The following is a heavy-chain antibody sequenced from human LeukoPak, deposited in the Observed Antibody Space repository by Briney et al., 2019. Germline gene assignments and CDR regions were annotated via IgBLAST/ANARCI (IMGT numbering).Heavy chain of an antibody. CDR3: AREEPGDLGQAFHY. CDR2: MGGSGTSI. Sequence: GGSLRLSCETSGFTFRTYAMNWVRKAPGKGLEWVSSMGGSGTSIYYADSVKGRFTISRDNARNSLYLQMNSLRVDDTAVYYCAREEPGDLGQAFHYWGQGTLVTVSS. D-gene: IGHD7-27*01. J-gene: IGHJ4*02. CDR1: GFTFRTYA. V-gene: IGHV3-21*01.